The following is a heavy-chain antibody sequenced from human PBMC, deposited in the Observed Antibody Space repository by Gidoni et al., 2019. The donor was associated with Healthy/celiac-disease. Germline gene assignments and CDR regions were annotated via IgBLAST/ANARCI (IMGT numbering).Heavy chain of an antibody. J-gene: IGHJ6*02. D-gene: IGHD6-13*01. CDR3: ARVSEQQLTPNPYYYYGMDV. Sequence: QVQLQEPGPGLVKPSQTLSLTCTVSGGSLSSAGYYGSWIRQHPGKGLEWIGYIYYSGSTYYNPSLKSRVTISVDTSKNQFSLKLSSVTAADTAVYYCARVSEQQLTPNPYYYYGMDVWGQGTTVTVSS. V-gene: IGHV4-31*03. CDR2: IYYSGST. CDR1: GGSLSSAGYY.